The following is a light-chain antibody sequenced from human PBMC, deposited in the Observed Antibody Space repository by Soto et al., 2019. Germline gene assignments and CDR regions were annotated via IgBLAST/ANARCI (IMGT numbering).Light chain of an antibody. CDR1: QSVSSTY. CDR2: GAS. J-gene: IGKJ2*01. V-gene: IGKV3-20*01. Sequence: EIVLTQSPGTLSLSPGERVTLSCRASQSVSSTYLAWYQQKPGQAPRLLIYGASRRATGIPDRFSGSGSGTDLTLTISRLEPEDFAVYYCQQYDNSLYTFGQGTRLEIK. CDR3: QQYDNSLYT.